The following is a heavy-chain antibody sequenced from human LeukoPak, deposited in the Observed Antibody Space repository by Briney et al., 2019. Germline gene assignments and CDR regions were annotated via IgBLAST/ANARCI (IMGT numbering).Heavy chain of an antibody. CDR3: ARGADNSGSFVILDY. CDR2: ISSSDATI. V-gene: IGHV3-11*04. CDR1: GFTFSDYY. Sequence: PGGSLRLSCAASGFTFSDYYMSWIRQAPGKGLEWVSYISSSDATIYYADSVKGRFTISRDNAKNSLYLQMNSLRAEDTAVYYCARGADNSGSFVILDYWGQGTLVTVSS. J-gene: IGHJ4*02. D-gene: IGHD3-10*01.